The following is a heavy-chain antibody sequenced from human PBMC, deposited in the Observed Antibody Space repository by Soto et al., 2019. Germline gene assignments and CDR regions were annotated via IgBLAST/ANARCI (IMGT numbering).Heavy chain of an antibody. V-gene: IGHV5-10-1*01. CDR1: GYIFTTYW. Sequence: EVQLVQSGAEVKKPGESLRISCKGSGYIFTTYWINWVRQMPGKGPEWMGRIDPSDSYTNYSPSFQGHVTISADKSISTAYLQWSSLKASATAMFYCARQVVPGAMFEYWGQGTLVTVSS. D-gene: IGHD2-2*01. J-gene: IGHJ4*02. CDR3: ARQVVPGAMFEY. CDR2: IDPSDSYT.